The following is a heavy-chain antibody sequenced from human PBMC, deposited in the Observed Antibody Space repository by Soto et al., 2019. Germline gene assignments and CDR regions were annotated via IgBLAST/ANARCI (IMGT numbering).Heavy chain of an antibody. CDR2: IYYSGST. Sequence: QLQLQESGPGLVKPSETLSLTCTVSGGSISSSSYYWGWIRQPPGKGLEWIGSIYYSGSTYYNPSLKSRVTISVDTSKNQFSLKLSSVTAADTAVYYCARRTSIAVAGNWFEPWGQGTLVTVSS. D-gene: IGHD6-19*01. CDR3: ARRTSIAVAGNWFEP. CDR1: GGSISSSSYY. V-gene: IGHV4-39*01. J-gene: IGHJ5*02.